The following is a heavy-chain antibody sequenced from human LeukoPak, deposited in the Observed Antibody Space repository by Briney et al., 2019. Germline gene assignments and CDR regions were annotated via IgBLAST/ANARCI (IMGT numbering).Heavy chain of an antibody. Sequence: GGSLRLSCAASGFTFSSYAMSWVRQAPGKGLEWVSAISGSGGSTYYADSVKGRFTISRDNSKNTLYLQMNSLRAEDTAVNYDAKDPDTRDLRLGIDSDAWFDPWGQGTLVTVSS. J-gene: IGHJ5*02. CDR2: ISGSGGST. CDR3: AKDPDTRDLRLGIDSDAWFDP. CDR1: GFTFSSYA. V-gene: IGHV3-23*01. D-gene: IGHD3-9*01.